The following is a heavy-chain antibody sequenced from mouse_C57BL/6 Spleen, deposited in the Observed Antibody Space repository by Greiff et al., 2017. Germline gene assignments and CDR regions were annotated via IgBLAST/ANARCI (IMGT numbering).Heavy chain of an antibody. Sequence: VKLQQPGAELVKPGASVKLSCKASGYTFTSYWMHWVKQRPGQGLEWIGMIHPNSGSTNYNEKFKSKATLTVDKSSSTAYMQLSSLTSEDSAVYYCARENYGGNFDYWGQGTTLTVSS. V-gene: IGHV1-64*01. J-gene: IGHJ2*01. CDR1: GYTFTSYW. D-gene: IGHD1-1*01. CDR2: IHPNSGST. CDR3: ARENYGGNFDY.